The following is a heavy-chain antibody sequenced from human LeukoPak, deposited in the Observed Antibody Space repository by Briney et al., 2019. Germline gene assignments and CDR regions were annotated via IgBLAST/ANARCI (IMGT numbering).Heavy chain of an antibody. CDR3: AKGKDFGFDP. CDR2: ISYDGSNK. J-gene: IGHJ5*02. V-gene: IGHV3-30*18. Sequence: GGSLRLSCAASRFTFSSYGMHWVRQAPGKGLEWVAVISYDGSNKYYADSVKGRFTISRDNSKNTLYLQMNSLRAEDTAVYYCAKGKDFGFDPWGQGTLVTVSS. CDR1: RFTFSSYG.